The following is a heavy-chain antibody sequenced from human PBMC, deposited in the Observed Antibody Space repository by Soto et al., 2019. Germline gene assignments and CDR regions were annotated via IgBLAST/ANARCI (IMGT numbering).Heavy chain of an antibody. Sequence: ASVKVSCKASGYTHTSYYMHWVRQAPGQGLEWMGIINPSGGSRGDTQRFQGRVIMTRDTSTSTVYMELSSLRSEDTAVYFCASQNSGTYHFDHWVQGTLLTVSS. CDR3: ASQNSGTYHFDH. D-gene: IGHD3-10*01. CDR1: GYTHTSYY. CDR2: INPSGGSR. J-gene: IGHJ4*02. V-gene: IGHV1-46*01.